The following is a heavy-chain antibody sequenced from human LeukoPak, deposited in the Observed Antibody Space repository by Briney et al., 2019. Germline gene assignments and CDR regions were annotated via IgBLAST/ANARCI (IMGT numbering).Heavy chain of an antibody. CDR3: AKDGGLWVSAHWGDS. J-gene: IGHJ4*02. CDR1: GFTFSSYS. Sequence: GGSLRLSCAASGFTFSSYSMNWVRQAPGKGLEWVSYISSSSSIIYYADSVKGRFTISRDNAKNSLYLQMNSLRAEDTAVYYCAKDGGLWVSAHWGDSWGRGTLVTVSS. V-gene: IGHV3-48*01. D-gene: IGHD7-27*01. CDR2: ISSSSSII.